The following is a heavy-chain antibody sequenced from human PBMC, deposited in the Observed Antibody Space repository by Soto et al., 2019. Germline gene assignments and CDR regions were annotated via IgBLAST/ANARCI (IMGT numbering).Heavy chain of an antibody. CDR3: ARARSVTIFGVVGFEMDV. CDR1: GYTFNDDW. D-gene: IGHD3-3*01. V-gene: IGHV5-10-1*01. J-gene: IGHJ6*02. Sequence: PGESLKISWKGAGYTFNDDWINWGRQMPGKGLEGMGRIDPSDAYNKYSPSFQGHVTISADKSSSTAYLEWRSLEASDTAMYYCARARSVTIFGVVGFEMDVWGQGTPVTVSS. CDR2: IDPSDAYN.